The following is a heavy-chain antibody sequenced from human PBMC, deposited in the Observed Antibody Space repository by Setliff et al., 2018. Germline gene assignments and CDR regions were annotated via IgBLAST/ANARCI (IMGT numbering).Heavy chain of an antibody. J-gene: IGHJ6*03. CDR2: INWNGVSI. CDR3: ARVPRIIIMVGVISHYYYMDV. V-gene: IGHV3-20*03. Sequence: WIRQPPGKGLEWIGSINWNGVSIGYAASVKGRFTISRDNAKNSLYLQMNSLRAEDTALYYCARVPRIIIMVGVISHYYYMDVWGKGTTVTVSS. D-gene: IGHD3-3*02.